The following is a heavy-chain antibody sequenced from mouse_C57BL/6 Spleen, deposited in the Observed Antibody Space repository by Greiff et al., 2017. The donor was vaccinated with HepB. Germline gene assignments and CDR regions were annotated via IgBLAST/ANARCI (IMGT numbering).Heavy chain of an antibody. V-gene: IGHV5-9*01. CDR2: ISGGGGNT. Sequence: EVMLVESGGGLVKPGGSLKLSCAASGFTFSSYTMSWVRQTPEKRLEWVATISGGGGNTYYPDSVKGRFTISRDNAKNNLYLQMSSLRSEDTALYYCAIYYDYDEIAYWGQGTLVTVSA. CDR1: GFTFSSYT. J-gene: IGHJ3*01. CDR3: AIYYDYDEIAY. D-gene: IGHD2-4*01.